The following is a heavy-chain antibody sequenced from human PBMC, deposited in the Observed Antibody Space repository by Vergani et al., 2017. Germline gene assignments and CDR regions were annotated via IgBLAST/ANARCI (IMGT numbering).Heavy chain of an antibody. Sequence: EVQLLESGGSLKQPGGSVRLSCAASGFTFSTYAMHWVRQAPGKGLEWVSALTGGGGSTYYADPFKGRFIISRDNSRETLYLQMNSLRPEDTSTYYCVKDAGCYEYFFDSWGQGTLVTVSS. CDR3: VKDAGCYEYFFDS. V-gene: IGHV3-23*01. J-gene: IGHJ4*02. CDR1: GFTFSTYA. CDR2: LTGGGGST. D-gene: IGHD5-12*01.